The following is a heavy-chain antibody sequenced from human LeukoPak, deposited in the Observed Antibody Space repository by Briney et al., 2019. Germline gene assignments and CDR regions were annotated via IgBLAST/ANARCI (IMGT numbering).Heavy chain of an antibody. D-gene: IGHD4-17*01. CDR3: VRMGRYGDYDY. Sequence: GGSLRLSCAASGFTFSSYAMHWVCQAPGKGLEWVAVISYDGSNKYYADSVKGRFTISRDNAKNSLYLQMNSLRAEDTAVYYCVRMGRYGDYDYWGQGTLVTVSS. J-gene: IGHJ4*02. CDR1: GFTFSSYA. V-gene: IGHV3-30*04. CDR2: ISYDGSNK.